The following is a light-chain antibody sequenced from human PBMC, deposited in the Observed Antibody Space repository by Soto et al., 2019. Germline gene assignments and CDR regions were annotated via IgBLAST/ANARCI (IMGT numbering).Light chain of an antibody. Sequence: QSVLTQPASVSGSPGQSITISCTGTSSDVGGYNYVSWYQQHPGKAPKLMIYDVSNRPSGVSNRFSGSKSGNTASLTISGLQAEDEADYYCSSYTSSSTLKVFGGGTEVTVL. J-gene: IGLJ3*02. CDR3: SSYTSSSTLKV. CDR1: SSDVGGYNY. V-gene: IGLV2-14*01. CDR2: DVS.